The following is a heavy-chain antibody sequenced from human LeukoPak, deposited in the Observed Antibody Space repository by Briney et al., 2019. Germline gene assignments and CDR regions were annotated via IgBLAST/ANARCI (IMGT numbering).Heavy chain of an antibody. CDR2: FDPEDGET. J-gene: IGHJ4*02. V-gene: IGHV1-24*01. Sequence: ASVKVSFKASGYTFTGYYMHWVRQAPGQGLEWMGGFDPEDGETIYAQKFQGRVTMTEDTSTDTAYMELSSLRSEDTAVYYCATEGGYSGSYYFDYWGQGTLVTVSS. CDR3: ATEGGYSGSYYFDY. D-gene: IGHD1-26*01. CDR1: GYTFTGYY.